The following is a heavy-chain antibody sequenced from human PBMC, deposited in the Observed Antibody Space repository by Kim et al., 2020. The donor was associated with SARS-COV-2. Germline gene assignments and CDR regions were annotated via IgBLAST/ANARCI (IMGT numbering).Heavy chain of an antibody. D-gene: IGHD3-3*02. CDR1: GFTFSDSA. V-gene: IGHV3-73*01. Sequence: GGSLRLSCGASGFTFSDSAMHWVRRASGKGLEWVCRIRSKVNGYATAYSASVRGRFTISRDDSRNTAYLQMNSLKTEDTAVYYCTRVPGTPLAFWEAFD. CDR2: IRSKVNGYAT. J-gene: IGHJ3*02. CDR3: TRVPGTPLAFWEAFD.